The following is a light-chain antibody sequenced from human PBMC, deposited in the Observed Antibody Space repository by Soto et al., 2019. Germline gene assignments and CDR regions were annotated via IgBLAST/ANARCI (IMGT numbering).Light chain of an antibody. CDR3: QQRPNWPLT. V-gene: IGKV3-11*01. Sequence: EIVLTQSPATLSLSPGEGATLSCRASQSISSHLAWYQQKPGQAPRLLMCDASNRATGIPARFSGSGSGTDFTLTISSLAPEDFAVYYCQQRPNWPLTFGGGTKVEIK. CDR1: QSISSH. J-gene: IGKJ4*01. CDR2: DAS.